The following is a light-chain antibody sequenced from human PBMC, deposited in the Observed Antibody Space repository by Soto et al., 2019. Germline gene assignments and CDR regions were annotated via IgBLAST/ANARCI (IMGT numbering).Light chain of an antibody. CDR3: QQYGSSPLFT. CDR1: QSVSSSY. Sequence: EIVLTPSPGTLSLSPGARATLSCRASQSVSSSYLAWYQQKPGQAPRLLIYGASSRATGIPDRFSGSGSGTDFTLTISRLEPEDFAVYYCQQYGSSPLFTFGPGTKVDIK. CDR2: GAS. V-gene: IGKV3-20*01. J-gene: IGKJ3*01.